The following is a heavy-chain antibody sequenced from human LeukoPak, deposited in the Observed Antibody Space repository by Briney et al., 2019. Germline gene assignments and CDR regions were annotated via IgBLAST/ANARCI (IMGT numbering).Heavy chain of an antibody. V-gene: IGHV1-18*01. D-gene: IGHD5-18*01. CDR1: GYTFTSYG. CDR3: ARGNSYGYIDY. CDR2: ISAYNGDT. Sequence: ASVKVSCKASGYTFTSYGINWVRQAPGQGLEWMGWISAYNGDTNYAQKLQGRVTMTTDTSTSTAYMELRSLRFDDTAVYYCARGNSYGYIDYWGQGTLVTVSS. J-gene: IGHJ4*02.